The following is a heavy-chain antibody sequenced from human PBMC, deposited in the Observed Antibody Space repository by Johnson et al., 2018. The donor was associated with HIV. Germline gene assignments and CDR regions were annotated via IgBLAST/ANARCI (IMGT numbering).Heavy chain of an antibody. CDR3: ARGGAGVAAAEDAFDI. CDR1: GFTFSSYW. D-gene: IGHD6-13*01. V-gene: IGHV3-7*01. CDR2: IKQDGSEK. Sequence: VQLVESGGGLVKPGGSLRLSCAASGFTFSSYWMNWVRQAPGKGLEWVAKIKQDGSEKYYVDSVKGRFTISRDNAKNSLYLQMNSLRAEDTALYYCARGGAGVAAAEDAFDIWGQGTMVTVSS. J-gene: IGHJ3*02.